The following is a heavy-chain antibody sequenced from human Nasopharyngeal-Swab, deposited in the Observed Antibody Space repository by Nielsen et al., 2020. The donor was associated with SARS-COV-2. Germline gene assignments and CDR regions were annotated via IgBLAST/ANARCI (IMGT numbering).Heavy chain of an antibody. J-gene: IGHJ3*02. Sequence: SVKVSCKASGYTFTSYDINWVRQATGQGLEWMGWIIPILDITNYAQKFQGRLTITADKSTYTAYMELSSLRSEDTAVYYCARDKGRRDGYHTGAFDIWGQATMVTVSS. CDR3: ARDKGRRDGYHTGAFDI. D-gene: IGHD5-24*01. CDR1: GYTFTSYD. CDR2: IIPILDIT. V-gene: IGHV1-69*10.